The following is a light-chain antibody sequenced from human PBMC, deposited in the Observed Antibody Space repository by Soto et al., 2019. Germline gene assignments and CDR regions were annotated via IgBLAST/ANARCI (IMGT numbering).Light chain of an antibody. CDR3: QQYGRSPLT. V-gene: IGKV3-20*01. CDR1: QSVSSNY. CDR2: VES. Sequence: EIVLAQSPGTLSLSPGERATLSCRASQSVSSNYLAWYQQKPGQAPRLLIYVESSRATGIPDRFSGSGYGTDFALTISRLEPEDFAVYYCQQYGRSPLTFGGETKVEI. J-gene: IGKJ4*01.